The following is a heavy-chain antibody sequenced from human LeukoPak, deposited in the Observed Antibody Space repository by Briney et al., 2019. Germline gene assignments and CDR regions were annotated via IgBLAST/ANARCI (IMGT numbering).Heavy chain of an antibody. V-gene: IGHV3-74*01. J-gene: IGHJ4*02. CDR3: ARGTVAPDY. Sequence: GGSLRLSCAASGFTFSSYAMSWVRHAPGKGLVWVSRINIDGSSTSYADSVKGRFTISRDNAKTTLYLQMNSLRAEDTAVYYCARGTVAPDYWGQGTLVTVSS. CDR2: INIDGSST. D-gene: IGHD1-1*01. CDR1: GFTFSSYA.